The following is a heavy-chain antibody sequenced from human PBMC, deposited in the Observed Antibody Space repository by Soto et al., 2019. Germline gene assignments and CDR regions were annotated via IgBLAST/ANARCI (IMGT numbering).Heavy chain of an antibody. CDR3: ARLGYYYDSSGYYPTPDY. V-gene: IGHV2-26*01. Sequence: ESGPTLVNPTETLTLTCTVSGFSLSNARMGVSWIRQPPGKALEWLAHIFSNDEKSYSTSLKSRLTISKDTSKSQVVLTMTNMDPVDTATYYCARLGYYYDSSGYYPTPDYWGQGTLVTVSS. CDR1: GFSLSNARMG. D-gene: IGHD3-22*01. J-gene: IGHJ4*02. CDR2: IFSNDEK.